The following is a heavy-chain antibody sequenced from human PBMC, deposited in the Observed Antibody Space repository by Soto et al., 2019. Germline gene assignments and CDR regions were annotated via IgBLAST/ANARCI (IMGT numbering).Heavy chain of an antibody. CDR1: GVSISSGY. J-gene: IGHJ5*02. CDR2: ISHSGLR. Sequence: SETLSLTYIVSGVSISSGYCTWIRQSPGKGLEWIGYISHSGLRHYRASLQSRLTMSVETSKNQFSLNLTSVTAADTAIYYCATSNPTCPGCYSWGQGTLVSVSS. D-gene: IGHD3-10*01. CDR3: ATSNPTCPGCYS. V-gene: IGHV4-59*01.